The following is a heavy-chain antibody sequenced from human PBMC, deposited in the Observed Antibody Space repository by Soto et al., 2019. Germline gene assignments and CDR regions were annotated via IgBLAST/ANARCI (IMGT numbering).Heavy chain of an antibody. CDR1: GFTFSSYW. V-gene: IGHV3-7*01. D-gene: IGHD2-21*02. CDR2: IKQDGSEK. J-gene: IGHJ6*02. CDR3: ARDRVVVTAIIYYHYGMDV. Sequence: GGSLRLSCAASGFTFSSYWMSWVRQAPGKGLEWVANIKQDGSEKYYVDSVKGRFTISRDNAKNALYLQMNSLRAEDTAVYYCARDRVVVTAIIYYHYGMDVWGQGTTVTVSS.